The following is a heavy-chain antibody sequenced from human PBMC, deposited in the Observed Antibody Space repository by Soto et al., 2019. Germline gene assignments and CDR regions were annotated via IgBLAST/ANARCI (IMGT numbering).Heavy chain of an antibody. CDR2: ISAYNGNT. D-gene: IGHD1-1*01. J-gene: IGHJ6*02. V-gene: IGHV1-18*04. CDR3: ARDWPTSYLYKMDV. CDR1: GYSFTSYY. Sequence: ASVKVSCKTSGYSFTSYYISWVRQAPGQGLEWMGWISAYNGNTNYAQNLQGRVTMTTDTSTRTAYMELRNLRSDDTAVYYCARDWPTSYLYKMDVWGQGTTLTVSS.